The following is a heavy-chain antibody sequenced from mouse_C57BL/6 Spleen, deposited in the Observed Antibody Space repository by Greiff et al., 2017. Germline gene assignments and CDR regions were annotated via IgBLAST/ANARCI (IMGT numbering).Heavy chain of an antibody. CDR2: IDPETGGT. V-gene: IGHV1-15*01. J-gene: IGHJ4*01. D-gene: IGHD1-1*01. CDR3: ARDSGSSAMDY. Sequence: VQLVESGAELVRPGASVTLSCKASGYTFTDYEMHWVKQTPVHGLEWIGAIDPETGGTAYNQKFKGKAILPAAKSSSTPYMALRSLTSEDSAADYCARDSGSSAMDYWGQGTSVTVSS. CDR1: GYTFTDYE.